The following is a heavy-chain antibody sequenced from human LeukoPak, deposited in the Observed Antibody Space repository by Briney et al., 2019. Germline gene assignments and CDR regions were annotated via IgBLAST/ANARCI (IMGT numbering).Heavy chain of an antibody. J-gene: IGHJ4*02. CDR1: GYSISIGYY. CDR3: ARMTHAVLRYFPSHFDY. D-gene: IGHD3-9*01. V-gene: IGHV4-38-2*02. Sequence: PSETLSLTCTVSGYSISIGYYWGWVRQPPGKGLEGIGIIYHSGSTYYNPSLKSRVTISVDTSKNQFSLKLSSVTAAGTAVYYCARMTHAVLRYFPSHFDYWGQGTLVTVSS. CDR2: IYHSGST.